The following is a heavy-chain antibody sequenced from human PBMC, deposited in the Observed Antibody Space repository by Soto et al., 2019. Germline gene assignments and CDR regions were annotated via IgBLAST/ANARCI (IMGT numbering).Heavy chain of an antibody. CDR3: ARVRDWFDP. Sequence: SETLSLTCAVYGGSFSGYYWNWIRQPPGKGLEWIGEIDHSGYTNYNPSLKSRVTISVDTSKNQFSLRLTSVTAADTAVYYCARVRDWFDPWGQGTLVTVSP. V-gene: IGHV4-34*01. CDR2: IDHSGYT. D-gene: IGHD3-3*01. CDR1: GGSFSGYY. J-gene: IGHJ5*02.